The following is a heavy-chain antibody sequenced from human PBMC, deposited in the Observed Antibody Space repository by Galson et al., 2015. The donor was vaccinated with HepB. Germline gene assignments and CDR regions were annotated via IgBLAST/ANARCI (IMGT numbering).Heavy chain of an antibody. CDR2: INPGNGNT. J-gene: IGHJ4*01. CDR1: GDTFTSYA. CDR3: ARASHLYSNIDK. V-gene: IGHV1-3*01. Sequence: SVKVSCKASGDTFTSYAIRWVRQAPGQRLEWMGWINPGNGNTKYSQKFQGRVTITRDTFASTAYMELSSLRSEDTDVYYCARASHLYSNIDKWGQGTLVTVSS. D-gene: IGHD4-11*01.